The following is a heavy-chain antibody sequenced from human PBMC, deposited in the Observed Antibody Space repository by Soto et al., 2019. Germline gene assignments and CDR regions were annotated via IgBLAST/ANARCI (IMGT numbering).Heavy chain of an antibody. CDR2: INPNSGGT. J-gene: IGHJ6*02. V-gene: IGHV1-2*04. Sequence: ASVKVSCKASGYTFTGYYMHWVRQAPGQGLEWMGWINPNSGGTNYAQKFQGWVTMTRDTSISTAYMELSRLRSDDTAVYYCARGRKYQLIYWGVVGAYGMDVWGQGTTVTVSS. D-gene: IGHD2-2*02. CDR3: ARGRKYQLIYWGVVGAYGMDV. CDR1: GYTFTGYY.